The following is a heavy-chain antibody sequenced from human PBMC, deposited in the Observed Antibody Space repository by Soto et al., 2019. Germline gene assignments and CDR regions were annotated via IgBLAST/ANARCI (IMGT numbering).Heavy chain of an antibody. D-gene: IGHD6-13*01. CDR1: GGSISSYY. J-gene: IGHJ4*02. CDR3: AAVYSSSRYGGFDY. CDR2: IYTSGST. V-gene: IGHV4-4*07. Sequence: SETLSLTCTVSGGSISSYYWSWIRQPAGKGLEWIGRIYTSGSTNYNPSLKSRVTMSVDTSKNQFSLKLSSVTAADTAVYYCAAVYSSSRYGGFDYWGQGTLVTVSS.